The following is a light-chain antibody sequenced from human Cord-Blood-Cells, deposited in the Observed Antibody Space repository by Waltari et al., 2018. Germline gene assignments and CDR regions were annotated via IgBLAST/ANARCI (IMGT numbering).Light chain of an antibody. V-gene: IGKV3-15*01. Sequence: EIVMTQSPATLSVSPGERATLSCRASQSVSSNLAWYQQNPGQAPRLLIYGASTRATGIPARFSGSGSGTEFTLTISSLQSEDFAVYYCQQYNNWHITFGQGTRLEIK. CDR3: QQYNNWHIT. CDR2: GAS. J-gene: IGKJ5*01. CDR1: QSVSSN.